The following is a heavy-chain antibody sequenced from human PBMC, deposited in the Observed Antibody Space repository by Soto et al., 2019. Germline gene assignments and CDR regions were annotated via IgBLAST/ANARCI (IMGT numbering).Heavy chain of an antibody. J-gene: IGHJ6*02. CDR3: ARGRVTKLEIEIFDEMDG. V-gene: IGHV1-69*01. CDR1: GGSFSNYA. D-gene: IGHD1-1*01. Sequence: QVQLVQSGTEVRKPGSSVKVSCRASGGSFSNYAISWVRQAPGQGLEWMGGIIPIFGVPNYAQRFQGRVTITADESTSTAYMEGTIRRSDDPAVYYCARGRVTKLEIEIFDEMDGWGQRPRVPASS. CDR2: IIPIFGVP.